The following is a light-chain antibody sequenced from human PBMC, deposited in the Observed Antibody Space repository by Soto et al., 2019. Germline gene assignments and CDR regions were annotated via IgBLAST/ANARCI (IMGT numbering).Light chain of an antibody. CDR2: AAS. CDR1: QSISTF. V-gene: IGKV1-39*01. CDR3: QQSYTIPRT. Sequence: DIQMTQSPSSLSASVGDRVTITCRASQSISTFLNWYQQKPGLAPKFLIYAASYLQSGVPSRFSGSRSGTDFNLTISSLQPEDFGTYYCQQSYTIPRTLGQVTKVEI. J-gene: IGKJ1*01.